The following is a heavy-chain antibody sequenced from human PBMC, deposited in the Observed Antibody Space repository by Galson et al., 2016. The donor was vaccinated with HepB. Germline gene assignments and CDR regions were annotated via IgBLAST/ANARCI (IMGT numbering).Heavy chain of an antibody. CDR3: ARDHSWFGGNWLDS. Sequence: SLRLSCAASGFTLSSNAMHWARQAPGKGLEWVAVISNGGSYKDYADSVKGRFTISRDNSKNIVYVQMSSLRAEDTAVYYCARDHSWFGGNWLDSWGQGTLVTVAS. CDR1: GFTLSSNA. J-gene: IGHJ5*01. CDR2: ISNGGSYK. D-gene: IGHD3-10*01. V-gene: IGHV3-30*04.